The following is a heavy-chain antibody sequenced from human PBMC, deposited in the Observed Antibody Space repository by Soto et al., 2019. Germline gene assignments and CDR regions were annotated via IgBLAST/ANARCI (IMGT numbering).Heavy chain of an antibody. CDR1: GYSFTSYW. V-gene: IGHV5-10-1*01. J-gene: IGHJ5*02. CDR3: ARHASYDSSGYPPRGWFDP. D-gene: IGHD3-22*01. CDR2: IDPSDSYT. Sequence: PXASLKISCKGCGYSFTSYWISWVRQMPGKGLEWMGRIDPSDSYTNYSPSFQGHVTISADKSISTAYLQWSSLKASDTAMYYCARHASYDSSGYPPRGWFDPWGQGTLVTASS.